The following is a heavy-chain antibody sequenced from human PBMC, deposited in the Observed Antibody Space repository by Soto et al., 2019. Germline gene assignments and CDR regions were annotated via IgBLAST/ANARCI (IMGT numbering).Heavy chain of an antibody. CDR2: ISGSGDST. Sequence: GGSLRLSFAASGFTFSSYAMSWVRQAPGKGLEWVSVISGSGDSTYYADSVKGRFTISRDNSKKTLYLQMNSLRAEDTAVYFCASGDYYDTSGPFSDAFDIWGQGTMVTVSS. CDR3: ASGDYYDTSGPFSDAFDI. J-gene: IGHJ3*02. V-gene: IGHV3-23*01. CDR1: GFTFSSYA. D-gene: IGHD3-22*01.